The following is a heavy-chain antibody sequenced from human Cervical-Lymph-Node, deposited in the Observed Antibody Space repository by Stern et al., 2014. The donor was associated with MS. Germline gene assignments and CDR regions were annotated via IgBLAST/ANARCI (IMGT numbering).Heavy chain of an antibody. D-gene: IGHD4/OR15-4a*01. Sequence: QVQLQESGPGLVKPSQTLSLTCTVSGGSIIRGDFYWSWIRQLPGKGLEWIGSIYYIGSTYYNPSLNSRVTISVDTANNQFSLKLSSVTAADTAVYYCARRAGGSDNYFDPWGQGTLVTVSS. CDR2: IYYIGST. CDR1: GGSIIRGDFY. V-gene: IGHV4-31*03. CDR3: ARRAGGSDNYFDP. J-gene: IGHJ5*02.